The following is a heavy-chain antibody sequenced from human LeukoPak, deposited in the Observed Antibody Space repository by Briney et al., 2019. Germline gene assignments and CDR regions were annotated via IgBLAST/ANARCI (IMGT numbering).Heavy chain of an antibody. CDR1: GDSIISYY. CDR2: IHRSGTT. J-gene: IGHJ4*02. V-gene: IGHV4-4*07. Sequence: SGTLSDTCMVCGDSIISYYWSCMRPPAGKGLEWIGRIHRSGTTNFNPSLKSRVTMSADTSKNQSSLNLRYVTAADTAVYYCARSGRASSGSSVDYWGQGTLVTVSS. D-gene: IGHD1-26*01. CDR3: ARSGRASSGSSVDY.